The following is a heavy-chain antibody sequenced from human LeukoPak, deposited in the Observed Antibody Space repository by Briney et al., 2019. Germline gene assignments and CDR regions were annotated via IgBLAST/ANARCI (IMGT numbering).Heavy chain of an antibody. D-gene: IGHD2-2*01. CDR1: GFTFSSYD. CDR2: ISTAGDP. V-gene: IGHV3-13*05. CDR3: AGQARPGSAEGAFDI. Sequence: GGSLRLSCTASGFTFSSYDMHWVRQDKGKGLEWVSAISTAGDPYFLGSVKGRFTISRENAKNSFYLQMNSLRAGDTAVYYCAGQARPGSAEGAFDIWGQGTMVTVSS. J-gene: IGHJ3*02.